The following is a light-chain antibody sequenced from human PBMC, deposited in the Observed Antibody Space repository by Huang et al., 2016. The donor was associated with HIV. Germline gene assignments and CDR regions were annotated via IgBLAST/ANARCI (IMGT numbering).Light chain of an antibody. V-gene: IGKV3-15*01. CDR1: QSVRNK. J-gene: IGKJ2*01. CDR2: GSS. Sequence: EIVMTQSPATLSVSPGERATLTCMASQSVRNKLAWYQQKAGQAPRLLVHGSSTRATVIPGRFSGSGSGTEFTLTISSLRSEDTAVYYCQQYNNWPPYTFGQGTKLEIK. CDR3: QQYNNWPPYT.